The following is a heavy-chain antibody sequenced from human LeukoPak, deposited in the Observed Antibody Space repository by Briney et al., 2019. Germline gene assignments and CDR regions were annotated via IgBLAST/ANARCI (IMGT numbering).Heavy chain of an antibody. CDR3: ARHDSSGYYQDY. CDR2: IYYTGGT. V-gene: IGHV4-59*08. J-gene: IGHJ4*02. D-gene: IGHD3-22*01. Sequence: PSQTLSLTCTVSGGSISSYFWSWIRQPPEKGLEWIGYIYYTGGTNYNPSLKSRVTISVDTSKTHFSLKLSSVTAADTAVYYCARHDSSGYYQDYWGQGTLVTVSS. CDR1: GGSISSYF.